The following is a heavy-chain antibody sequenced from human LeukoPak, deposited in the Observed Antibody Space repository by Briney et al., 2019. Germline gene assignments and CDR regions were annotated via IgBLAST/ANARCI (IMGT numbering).Heavy chain of an antibody. Sequence: SGPTLVNPTQTLTLTCTFSGFSLSTSGVGVGWIRQPPGKALEWLAVIYWNDDKRYSPVLKSRLTITKDTSKNQVVLTMTNMDPVHTATYYCAHRGDITMVRGVSPIRGWFDPWGQGTLVTVSS. CDR2: IYWNDDK. D-gene: IGHD3-10*01. CDR3: AHRGDITMVRGVSPIRGWFDP. CDR1: GFSLSTSGVG. V-gene: IGHV2-5*01. J-gene: IGHJ5*02.